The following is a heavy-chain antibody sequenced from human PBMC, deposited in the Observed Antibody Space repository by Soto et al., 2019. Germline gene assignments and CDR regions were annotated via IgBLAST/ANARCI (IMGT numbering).Heavy chain of an antibody. Sequence: QVQLQESGPGLVKPSQTLSLTCTVSGGSISSGGYYWSWIRQHPGKGLEWIGYIYYSGSTYYNPSLTSRVTIPVETSKNQFSLKLGSVTAADTAVYYCARDAYYDSSCLPAGAFDIWGQGTMVTVSS. CDR1: GGSISSGGYY. CDR2: IYYSGST. V-gene: IGHV4-31*03. J-gene: IGHJ3*02. CDR3: ARDAYYDSSCLPAGAFDI. D-gene: IGHD3-22*01.